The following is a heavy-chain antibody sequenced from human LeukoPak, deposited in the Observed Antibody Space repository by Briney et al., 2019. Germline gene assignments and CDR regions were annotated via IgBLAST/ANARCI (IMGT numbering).Heavy chain of an antibody. J-gene: IGHJ4*02. CDR1: GFTVSSNY. CDR3: ARALGYCTNGACPGEKVAYYFDY. D-gene: IGHD2-8*01. V-gene: IGHV3-53*01. Sequence: GGSLRLSCAASGFTVSSNYMSWVRQAPGKGLEWVSVIYGGGSTYYADSVKGGCTIFRDNSKNTLYLQMNRLRAEDTAVYYCARALGYCTNGACPGEKVAYYFDYWGQGTLVTVSS. CDR2: IYGGGST.